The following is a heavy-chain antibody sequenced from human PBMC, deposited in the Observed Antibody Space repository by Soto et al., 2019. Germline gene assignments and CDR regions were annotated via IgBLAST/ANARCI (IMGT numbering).Heavy chain of an antibody. CDR2: ISSDGSIT. V-gene: IGHV3-30*18. J-gene: IGHJ4*02. CDR3: AQDKQYSGHV. D-gene: IGHD5-12*01. CDR1: GFTFSSYG. Sequence: VGSLRLSCAASGFTFSSYGMHWVRQAPGKGLEWVTVISSDGSITYYADSVKGRFTVSRDNSKNTLYLQMNSLRVEDTALYYCAQDKQYSGHVWGQGTLVTVSS.